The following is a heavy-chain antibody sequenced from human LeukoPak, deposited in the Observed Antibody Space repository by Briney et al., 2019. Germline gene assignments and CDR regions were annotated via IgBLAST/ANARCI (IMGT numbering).Heavy chain of an antibody. D-gene: IGHD4-17*01. V-gene: IGHV4-59*12. Sequence: SETLSLTCTVSGGSISSYYWSWIRQPPGRGLEWIGYIYYSGSTNYNPSLKSRVTISVDTSKNQFSLKLRSVTAADTAVYYCARGGTVTTDGYDFWGQGTLVTVSS. CDR2: IYYSGST. J-gene: IGHJ4*02. CDR3: ARGGTVTTDGYDF. CDR1: GGSISSYY.